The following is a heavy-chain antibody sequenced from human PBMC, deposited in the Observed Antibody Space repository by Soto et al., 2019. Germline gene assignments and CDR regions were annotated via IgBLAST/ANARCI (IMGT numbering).Heavy chain of an antibody. J-gene: IGHJ3*02. CDR2: TGGSGDT. Sequence: EVQLLESGGGLVQPGGSLRLSCAASRFTLRNYVVNWVRQAPGKGLEWVSTTGGSGDTYYPDSVKGRFTISRDNSKNTVYLEMITLRAEDTAVYYCATSGPCGCLRCSSFDMWGQGTVVTVSS. V-gene: IGHV3-23*01. D-gene: IGHD2-21*01. CDR3: ATSGPCGCLRCSSFDM. CDR1: RFTLRNYV.